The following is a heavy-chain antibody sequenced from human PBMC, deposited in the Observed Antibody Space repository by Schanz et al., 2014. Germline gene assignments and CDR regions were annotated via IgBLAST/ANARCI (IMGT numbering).Heavy chain of an antibody. CDR2: INPSGGST. V-gene: IGHV1-46*01. D-gene: IGHD3-22*01. Sequence: QVQLVQSGAEVKKPGASVKVSCKASGYTFTSYYMHWVRQAPGQGLEWMGIINPSGGSTSYAQKFQGRVTMTRDASTSTVYMELSSLRSEDTAVYYCAKDRSWDYDSSGYFDYWGQGTLVTVSS. J-gene: IGHJ4*02. CDR3: AKDRSWDYDSSGYFDY. CDR1: GYTFTSYY.